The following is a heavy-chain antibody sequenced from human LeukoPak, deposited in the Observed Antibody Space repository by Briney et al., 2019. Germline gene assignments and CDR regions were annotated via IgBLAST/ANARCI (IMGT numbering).Heavy chain of an antibody. CDR1: GFIVSNSE. CDR3: GRAFPPLRTSSAGDL. D-gene: IGHD3-16*01. J-gene: IGHJ1*01. Sequence: GGSLRLSCAASGFIVSNSEMSWVRQAPGKGLEWVSAISGRSSHIYYGESVKGRFTISRDNAKNSLYLQMDSLGVEDTAVYYCGRAFPPLRTSSAGDLWGQGTLVIVSS. CDR2: ISGRSSHI. V-gene: IGHV3-21*01.